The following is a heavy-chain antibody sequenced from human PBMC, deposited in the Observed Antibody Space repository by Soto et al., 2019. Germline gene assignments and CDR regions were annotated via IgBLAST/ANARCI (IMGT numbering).Heavy chain of an antibody. J-gene: IGHJ6*02. V-gene: IGHV4-34*01. CDR3: ARVDYYGSGPRVYYYYGMDV. Sequence: SETLSLTCAVYGGSFSGYYWSWIRQPPGKGLEWIGEINHSGSTNYNPSLKSRVTISVDTSKNQFSLKLSSVTAADTAVYYCARVDYYGSGPRVYYYYGMDVWGQGTTVTVSS. CDR2: INHSGST. CDR1: GGSFSGYY. D-gene: IGHD3-10*01.